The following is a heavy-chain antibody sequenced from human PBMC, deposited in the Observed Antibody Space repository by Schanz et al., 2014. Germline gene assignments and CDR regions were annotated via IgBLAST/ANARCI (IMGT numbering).Heavy chain of an antibody. D-gene: IGHD2-21*01. V-gene: IGHV3-15*01. CDR1: GFTLSNAW. J-gene: IGHJ4*02. CDR2: IKSKTDGGTT. CDR3: AKGQLLSYYFDY. Sequence: EVHLVESGGGLVKPGGSLRLSCAASGFTLSNAWMSWVRQAPGKGVEWVGRIKSKTDGGTTDFAAPVKGRFSISRDDSKNTLYLQMNSLKTEDTAVYYCAKGQLLSYYFDYWGQGTLVTVSS.